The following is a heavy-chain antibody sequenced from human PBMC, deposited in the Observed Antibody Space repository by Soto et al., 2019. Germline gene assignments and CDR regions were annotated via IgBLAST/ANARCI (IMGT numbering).Heavy chain of an antibody. J-gene: IGHJ4*02. Sequence: EVQLLESGGGLVQPGGSLRLSCAASGFRFSSKAMSWVRQAPGKGLEWVSIISGSGSSTYYTDSLKGRFTISRDNSKNMVYLEMNYLRAEDTAVYYCAKENGFQFVNFGASGFDYGCQGSLVSVSS. CDR2: ISGSGSST. V-gene: IGHV3-23*01. CDR1: GFRFSSKA. CDR3: AKENGFQFVNFGASGFDY. D-gene: IGHD6-6*01.